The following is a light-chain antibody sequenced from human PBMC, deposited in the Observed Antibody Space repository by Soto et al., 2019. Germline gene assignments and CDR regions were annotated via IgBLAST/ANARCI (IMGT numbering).Light chain of an antibody. CDR1: QSLLYDSNNKYH. CDR2: WAS. V-gene: IGKV4-1*01. J-gene: IGKJ4*01. Sequence: DIVMTQSPDSLAVSLGERATINCKSSQSLLYDSNNKYHLAWYQNKPGNPPKLLIYWASTRESVVPDRFSGSGYGSDFTLTISSLQAEDVAIYYCQEYLSTVLIFGGGNKVEI. CDR3: QEYLSTVLI.